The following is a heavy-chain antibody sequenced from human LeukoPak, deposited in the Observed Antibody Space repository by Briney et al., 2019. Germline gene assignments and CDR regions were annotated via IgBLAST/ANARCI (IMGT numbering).Heavy chain of an antibody. V-gene: IGHV4-59*01. Sequence: SETLSLTCTVSGGSLSSYYWSWIRQPPGKGLEWIGYIYYSGSTNYNPSLKSRVTISVDTSKNQFSLKLSSVTAADTAVYYCARVPLEVTTTYGYFDLWGRGTLVTVSS. CDR3: ARVPLEVTTTYGYFDL. D-gene: IGHD4-17*01. CDR1: GGSLSSYY. J-gene: IGHJ2*01. CDR2: IYYSGST.